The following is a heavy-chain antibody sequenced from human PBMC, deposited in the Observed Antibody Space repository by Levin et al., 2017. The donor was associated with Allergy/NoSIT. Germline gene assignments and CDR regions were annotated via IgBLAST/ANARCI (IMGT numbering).Heavy chain of an antibody. Sequence: SETLSLTCTVSGGSISSSSYYWGWIRQPPGKGLEWIGSIYYSGSTYYNPSLKSRVTISVDTSKNQFSLKLSSVTAADTAVYYCARAESLWFTALEPFDYWGQGTLVTVSS. CDR1: GGSISSSSYY. J-gene: IGHJ4*02. CDR3: ARAESLWFTALEPFDY. CDR2: IYYSGST. D-gene: IGHD3-10*01. V-gene: IGHV4-39*01.